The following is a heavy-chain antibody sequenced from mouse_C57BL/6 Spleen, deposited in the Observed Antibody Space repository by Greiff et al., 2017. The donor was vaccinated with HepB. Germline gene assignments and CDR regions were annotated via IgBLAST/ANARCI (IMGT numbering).Heavy chain of an antibody. CDR3: ARDWDGTWFAY. Sequence: VKLQQPGAELVRPGSSVKLSCKASGYTFTSYWMHWVKQRPIQGLEWIGNIDPSDSETHYNQKFKDKATLTVDKSSSTAYMQLSSLTSEESAVYYCARDWDGTWFAYWGQGTLVTVSA. CDR1: GYTFTSYW. V-gene: IGHV1-52*01. CDR2: IDPSDSET. J-gene: IGHJ3*01. D-gene: IGHD4-1*01.